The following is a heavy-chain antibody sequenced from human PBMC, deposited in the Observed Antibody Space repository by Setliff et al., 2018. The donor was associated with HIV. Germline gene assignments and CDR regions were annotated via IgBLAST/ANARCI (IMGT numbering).Heavy chain of an antibody. CDR3: AREGVNWGLDY. Sequence: SETLSLTCTVSGGSISSHYWSWIRQPPGKGLEWIGYIYYSGSTYYNPSLKSRVTISVDTSKNQFSLKLSSVTAADTAVYYCAREGVNWGLDYWGQGTLVTVSS. D-gene: IGHD7-27*01. CDR1: GGSISSHY. J-gene: IGHJ4*02. V-gene: IGHV4-59*06. CDR2: IYYSGST.